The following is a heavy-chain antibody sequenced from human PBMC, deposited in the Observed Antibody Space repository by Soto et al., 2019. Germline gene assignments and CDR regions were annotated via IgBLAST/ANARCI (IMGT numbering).Heavy chain of an antibody. Sequence: GGSLRLSGAASGFTFSDYYMSWIRQAQGKGLEWVSYISSSGSTIYYADSVKGRFTISRDNAKNSLYLQMNSLRAEDTAVYYCARGIVDTAMATKGYYYYGMDVWGQGTTVTVSS. J-gene: IGHJ6*02. V-gene: IGHV3-11*01. CDR3: ARGIVDTAMATKGYYYYGMDV. D-gene: IGHD5-18*01. CDR1: GFTFSDYY. CDR2: ISSSGSTI.